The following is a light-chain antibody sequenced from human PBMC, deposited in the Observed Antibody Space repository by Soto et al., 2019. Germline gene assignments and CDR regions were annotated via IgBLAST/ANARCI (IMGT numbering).Light chain of an antibody. CDR2: EVS. J-gene: IGLJ3*02. Sequence: QSALTQPASVSGSPGQSITISCSRSSSDVGGYNYVSWYQQHPGKAPKLMIYEVSNRPSGVSDRFSGSKSGNTASLTISGLQADEEADYYCSSFTSSNTWVFGGGTKLTVL. V-gene: IGLV2-14*01. CDR1: SSDVGGYNY. CDR3: SSFTSSNTWV.